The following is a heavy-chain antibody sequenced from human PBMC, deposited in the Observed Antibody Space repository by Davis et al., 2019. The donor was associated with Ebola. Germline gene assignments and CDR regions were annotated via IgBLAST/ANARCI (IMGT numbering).Heavy chain of an antibody. V-gene: IGHV4-61*08. CDR1: GGSISSGGYS. CDR2: IYYSGST. J-gene: IGHJ6*02. Sequence: MPSETLSLTCAVSGGSISSGGYSWSWIRQPPGKGLEWIGYIYYSGSTNYNPSLKSRVTISVDTSKNQFSLKLSSVTAADTAVYYCARGPYYYDSSGYYRSDYYGMDVWGQGTTVTVSS. D-gene: IGHD3-22*01. CDR3: ARGPYYYDSSGYYRSDYYGMDV.